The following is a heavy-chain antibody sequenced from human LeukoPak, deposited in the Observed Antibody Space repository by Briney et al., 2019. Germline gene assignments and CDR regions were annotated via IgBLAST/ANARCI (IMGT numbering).Heavy chain of an antibody. CDR3: ARAVLGAGWLQQS. J-gene: IGHJ5*02. D-gene: IGHD5-18*01. CDR1: GFTFSSYA. Sequence: GGSLRLSCAAFGFTFSSYAMSWVRQAPGKGLEWVSAISYGGGTTYYTDSVRGRFTISRDNSMNTLYLQMNSLRAEDTAVYYCARAVLGAGWLQQSWDQGTLVTVSS. V-gene: IGHV3-23*01. CDR2: ISYGGGTT.